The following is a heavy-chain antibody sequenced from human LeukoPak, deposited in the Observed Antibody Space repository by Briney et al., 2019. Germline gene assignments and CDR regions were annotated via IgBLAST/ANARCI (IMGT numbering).Heavy chain of an antibody. CDR3: AKDHFLDGSGPYYFDY. Sequence: GGSLRLSCVASGFTFSSYWMHWVRQAPGKGLVWVSRINSDGSSTTYADSVKGRFTISRDDAKNTLYLQMDSLRAEDTAVYYCAKDHFLDGSGPYYFDYWGQGTLVTVSS. CDR2: INSDGSST. D-gene: IGHD3-10*01. V-gene: IGHV3-74*01. CDR1: GFTFSSYW. J-gene: IGHJ4*02.